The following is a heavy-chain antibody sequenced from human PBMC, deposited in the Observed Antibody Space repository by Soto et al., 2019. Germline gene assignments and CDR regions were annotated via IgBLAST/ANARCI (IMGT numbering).Heavy chain of an antibody. J-gene: IGHJ6*03. CDR3: ARRTGGSSARKDGYYYYYMDV. D-gene: IGHD6-6*01. V-gene: IGHV4-39*01. Sequence: SETLSLTCTVSGGSISSSSYYWGWIRQPPGKGLEWIGSIYYSGSTYYNPSLKSRVPISVDTSKNQFSLKLSSVTAADTAVYYCARRTGGSSARKDGYYYYYMDVWGKGTTVTVSS. CDR2: IYYSGST. CDR1: GGSISSSSYY.